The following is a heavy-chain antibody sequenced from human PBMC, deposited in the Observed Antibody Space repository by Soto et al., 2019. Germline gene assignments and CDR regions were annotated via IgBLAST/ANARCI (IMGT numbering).Heavy chain of an antibody. J-gene: IGHJ4*02. V-gene: IGHV3-23*01. D-gene: IGHD4-17*01. CDR2: ISGSGGST. CDR1: GFTFSDYD. Sequence: SGGSLSLSCAASGFTFSDYDMSWIRQAPGKGLEWVSAISGSGGSTYYADSVKGRFTISRDNSKNTLYLQMNSLRAEDTAVYYCATPGGVTTFDYWGQGTLVTVSS. CDR3: ATPGGVTTFDY.